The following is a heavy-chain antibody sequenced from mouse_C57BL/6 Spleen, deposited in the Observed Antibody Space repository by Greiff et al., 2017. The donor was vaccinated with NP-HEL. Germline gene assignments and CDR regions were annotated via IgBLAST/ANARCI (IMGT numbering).Heavy chain of an antibody. J-gene: IGHJ2*01. CDR3: ARSTTVVALDY. CDR2: IYPGSGST. V-gene: IGHV1-55*01. CDR1: GYTFTSYW. Sequence: QVQLQQPGAELVKPGASVKMSCKASGYTFTSYWITWVKQRPGQGLEWIGDIYPGSGSTNYNEKFKGKATLTVDTSSSTAYMQLSSLTSEDSAVYYCARSTTVVALDYWGQGTTLTVSS. D-gene: IGHD1-1*01.